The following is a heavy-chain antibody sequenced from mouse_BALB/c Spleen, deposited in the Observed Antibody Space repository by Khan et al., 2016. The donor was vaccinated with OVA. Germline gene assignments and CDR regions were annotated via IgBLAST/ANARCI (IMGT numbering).Heavy chain of an antibody. CDR3: ARDYGFAY. V-gene: IGHV5-6-5*01. CDR2: ISSGDST. CDR1: GFTFSNYA. D-gene: IGHD1-1*01. Sequence: EVMLVESGGGLVKPGGSLKLSCAASGFTFSNYAMSWVRQSPEKRLEWVASISSGDSTYYPDSVKGRFTISRDNARNILYLQMSSLRSEDTAMYYCARDYGFAYWGQGTLVTVSA. J-gene: IGHJ3*01.